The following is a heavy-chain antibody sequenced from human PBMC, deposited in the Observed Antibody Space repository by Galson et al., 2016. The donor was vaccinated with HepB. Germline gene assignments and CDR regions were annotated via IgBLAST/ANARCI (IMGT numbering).Heavy chain of an antibody. D-gene: IGHD5-12*01. V-gene: IGHV3-30*18. Sequence: SLRLSCAASGFTFSRYEMNRVRQAPGKGLEWVAFISYDGSNKYYADSVKGRITISRDNSKNTVYLQMNTLRPEDTAVYYCAKDAYIVATRGYGMDVWGQGTAVTVSS. CDR3: AKDAYIVATRGYGMDV. J-gene: IGHJ6*02. CDR1: GFTFSRYE. CDR2: ISYDGSNK.